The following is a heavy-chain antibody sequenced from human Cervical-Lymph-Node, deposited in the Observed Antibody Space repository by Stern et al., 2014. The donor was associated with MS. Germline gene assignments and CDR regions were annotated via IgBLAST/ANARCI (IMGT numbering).Heavy chain of an antibody. CDR3: TRDRRGSLLYFDY. CDR1: GFIFSDYW. J-gene: IGHJ4*02. CDR2: IKHAGSEK. D-gene: IGHD2-15*01. V-gene: IGHV3-7*01. Sequence: EVQLVESGGGLVQPGGSLRLSCAASGFIFSDYWMSWVRQAPGKGLEWVANIKHAGSEKYYVDSVKGRFTISRDNAKNSLYLQMSSLRVEDTAVYYCTRDRRGSLLYFDYWGQGTLVTVSS.